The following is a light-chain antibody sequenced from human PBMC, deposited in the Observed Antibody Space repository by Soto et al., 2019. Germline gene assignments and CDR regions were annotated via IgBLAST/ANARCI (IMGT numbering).Light chain of an antibody. V-gene: IGKV1-5*01. CDR1: QTISTW. J-gene: IGKJ1*01. Sequence: DIQVTQSPPTLSASVGDRVTITCRASQTISTWMGWYQQKPGKAPKLLVYDASTLQSGVASRFSGSGSGTEFTLIISGLQPGDSATYYCQQYTNTNNPWMFGQGTKVEI. CDR3: QQYTNTNNPWM. CDR2: DAS.